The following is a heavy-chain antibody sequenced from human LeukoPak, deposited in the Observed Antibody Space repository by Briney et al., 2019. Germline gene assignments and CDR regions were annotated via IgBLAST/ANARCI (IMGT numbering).Heavy chain of an antibody. CDR2: MNPNRGNT. CDR3: ARTLLYCSTTSCYHNWFDP. Sequence: ASVKVSCKASGYTFTNYDINWVRQATGQGLEWMGWMNPNRGNTGYTQKFQGRVTITRNTSISTAYMELSSLRSEDTALYYCARTLLYCSTTSCYHNWFDPWGQGTLVTVSS. D-gene: IGHD2-2*01. J-gene: IGHJ5*02. V-gene: IGHV1-8*03. CDR1: GYTFTNYD.